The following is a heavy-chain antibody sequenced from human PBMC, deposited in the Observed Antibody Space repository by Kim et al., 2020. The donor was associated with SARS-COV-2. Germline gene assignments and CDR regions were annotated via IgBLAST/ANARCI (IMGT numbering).Heavy chain of an antibody. D-gene: IGHD4-17*01. V-gene: IGHV4-59*13. Sequence: ETLSLTCTVSGGSISSYYWSWIRQPPGKGLEWIGYIYYSGSTNYNPSLKSRVTISVDTSKNQFSLKLSSVTAADTAVYYCARVVYGDYVGVVYYFDYWGQGTLVTVSS. CDR1: GGSISSYY. J-gene: IGHJ4*02. CDR3: ARVVYGDYVGVVYYFDY. CDR2: IYYSGST.